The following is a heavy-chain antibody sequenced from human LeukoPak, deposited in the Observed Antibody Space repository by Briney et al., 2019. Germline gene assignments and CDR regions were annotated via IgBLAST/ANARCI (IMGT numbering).Heavy chain of an antibody. CDR2: VYYGGSI. CDR3: ARLYGDYA. D-gene: IGHD4-17*01. Sequence: PSETLSLTCTVSGGSISTSLYSWVWIRQSPGKGLEWIASVYYGGSIYYNPSLKSRATMAVDMSKNQFSLKLRSVTAADTAVYYCARLYGDYAWGQGTLVTVSS. CDR1: GGSISTSLYS. V-gene: IGHV4-39*01. J-gene: IGHJ5*02.